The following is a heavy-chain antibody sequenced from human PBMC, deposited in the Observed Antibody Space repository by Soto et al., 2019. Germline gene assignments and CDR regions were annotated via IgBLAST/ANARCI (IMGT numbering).Heavy chain of an antibody. CDR3: AIAAYCSGATCYSDYNWFDP. V-gene: IGHV1-24*01. CDR2: FDPENDET. CDR1: GYTLSEVS. Sequence: ASVKVSCKVSGYTLSEVSIHWVRQTPGKGLEWMGGFDPENDETSYAQKFQSRVTLTEDTSTDTAYLELSSLRSEDTAIYYCAIAAYCSGATCYSDYNWFDPWGQGTLVTVSS. J-gene: IGHJ5*02. D-gene: IGHD2-15*01.